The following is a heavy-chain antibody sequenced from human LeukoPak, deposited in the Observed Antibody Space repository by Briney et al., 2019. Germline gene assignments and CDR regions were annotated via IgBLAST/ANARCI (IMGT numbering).Heavy chain of an antibody. J-gene: IGHJ3*02. CDR2: IDYSGST. CDR1: GGTISRYY. CDR3: ARDRRRDRLHAFDI. Sequence: PSETLSLSCTVSGGTISRYYWSWIRQPPGRGLEWIAYIDYSGSTNYNPSLKSRLTISLDVSKNQFSLKLISVTAADTAVYYCARDRRRDRLHAFDIWGQGTMVTVPS. V-gene: IGHV4-59*01. D-gene: IGHD1-26*01.